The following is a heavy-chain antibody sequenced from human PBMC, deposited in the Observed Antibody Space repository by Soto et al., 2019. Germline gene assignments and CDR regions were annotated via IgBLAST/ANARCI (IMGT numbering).Heavy chain of an antibody. Sequence: GGSLRLSCAASGFTFSSYAMSWVRQAPGKGLEWVSAISGSGGSTYYADSVKGRFTISRDNSKNTLYLQMNSLRAEDTAVYYCAKSPRAPSYGPRSPHLNFDYWGQGTLVTVSS. CDR2: ISGSGGST. CDR1: GFTFSSYA. V-gene: IGHV3-23*01. J-gene: IGHJ4*02. D-gene: IGHD5-18*01. CDR3: AKSPRAPSYGPRSPHLNFDY.